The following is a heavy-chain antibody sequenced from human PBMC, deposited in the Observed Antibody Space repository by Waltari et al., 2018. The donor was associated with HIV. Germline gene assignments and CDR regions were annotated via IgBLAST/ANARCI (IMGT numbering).Heavy chain of an antibody. CDR3: ARYTSGPFDS. D-gene: IGHD6-19*01. CDR2: INTKTGNP. Sequence: QVQLVQSGSELKKPVASVKVSCKASGYPFTSNAMKWVRQATGQGLEWMGWINTKTGNPTYAQDFTGRFVFSLDTSVSTAYLQISSLKAEDTAVYYCARYTSGPFDSWGQGTLVTVSS. CDR1: GYPFTSNA. V-gene: IGHV7-4-1*02. J-gene: IGHJ4*02.